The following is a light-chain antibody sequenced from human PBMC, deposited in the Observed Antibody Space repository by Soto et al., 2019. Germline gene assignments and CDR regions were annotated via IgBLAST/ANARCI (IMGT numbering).Light chain of an antibody. J-gene: IGLJ1*01. CDR2: DVS. V-gene: IGLV2-14*03. CDR3: SSYTSTTTLV. Sequence: QSALTQPASVSGSPGQSITISWTGTSSDVGGYNYVSWYAQHPGKVPKLMIYDVSYRPSGVSNRFSGSKSGNTASLTISGLQADDEADYYCSSYTSTTTLVFGTGTKVTVL. CDR1: SSDVGGYNY.